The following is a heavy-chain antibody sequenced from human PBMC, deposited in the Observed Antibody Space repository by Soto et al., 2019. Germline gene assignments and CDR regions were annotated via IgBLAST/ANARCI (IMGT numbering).Heavy chain of an antibody. CDR1: GFTFSNAW. Sequence: GGSLRLSCAASGFTFSNAWMNWVRQAPGKGLEWVGRIKSKTDGGTTDYAAPVKGRFTISRDDSKNTLYLQMNSLKTEDTAVYYCTTSVHCSGGSCYPHDRYYFDYWGQGTLVTVSS. CDR3: TTSVHCSGGSCYPHDRYYFDY. D-gene: IGHD2-15*01. V-gene: IGHV3-15*07. CDR2: IKSKTDGGTT. J-gene: IGHJ4*02.